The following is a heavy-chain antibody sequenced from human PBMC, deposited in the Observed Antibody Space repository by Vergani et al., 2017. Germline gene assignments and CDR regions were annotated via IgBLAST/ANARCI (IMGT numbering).Heavy chain of an antibody. CDR3: ARHGSIAARPAAVDY. Sequence: QLQLQESGPGLVKPSETLSLTCTVSGGSISSGDYYWSWIRQPPGKGLEWIGYIYYSGSTYYNPSLKSRVTISVDTSKNQFSLKLSSVTAADTAVYYCARHGSIAARPAAVDYWGQGTLVTVSS. D-gene: IGHD6-6*01. V-gene: IGHV4-30-4*08. CDR1: GGSISSGDYY. J-gene: IGHJ4*02. CDR2: IYYSGST.